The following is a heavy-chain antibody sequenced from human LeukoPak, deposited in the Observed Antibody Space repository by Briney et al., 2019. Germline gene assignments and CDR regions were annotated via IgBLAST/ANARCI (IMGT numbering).Heavy chain of an antibody. CDR2: ISSSSYT. D-gene: IGHD4-17*01. CDR3: ARDRYDDYGDYGYFDY. Sequence: PGGSLRLSCAASGFTFSDYYMSWIRQAPGKGLEWVSYISSSSYTNYADSVKGRFTISRDNAKNSLYLQMNSLRAEDTAVYYCARDRYDDYGDYGYFDYWGQGTLVTVSS. CDR1: GFTFSDYY. J-gene: IGHJ4*02. V-gene: IGHV3-11*06.